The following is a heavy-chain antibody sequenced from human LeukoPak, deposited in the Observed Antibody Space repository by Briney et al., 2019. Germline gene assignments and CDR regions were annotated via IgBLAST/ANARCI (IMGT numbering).Heavy chain of an antibody. D-gene: IGHD1-26*01. CDR3: ARAGYTISYYSLGY. J-gene: IGHJ4*02. CDR2: IYTTGST. Sequence: SESLSLTCTVSGGSINSYYWGWIRQPAGKGLDWIGRIYTTGSTLYNPSLKSRLTISVDTSKNQFSLKLTSVTAADTAMYYCARAGYTISYYSLGYWGQGALVTVSS. V-gene: IGHV4-4*07. CDR1: GGSINSYY.